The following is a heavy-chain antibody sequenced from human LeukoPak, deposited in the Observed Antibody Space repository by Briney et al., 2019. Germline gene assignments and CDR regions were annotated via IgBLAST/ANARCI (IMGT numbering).Heavy chain of an antibody. D-gene: IGHD6-13*01. CDR1: GGSISSYY. J-gene: IGHJ4*02. CDR3: ARESSSSSYGGLIDY. Sequence: PSETLSLTCTVSGGSISSYYWSWIRQLPGKGLEWIGYIYYSGSTNYNPSLKSRVTISVDTSENQFSLKLSSVTAADTAVYYCARESSSSSYGGLIDYWGQGTLVTVSS. CDR2: IYYSGST. V-gene: IGHV4-59*01.